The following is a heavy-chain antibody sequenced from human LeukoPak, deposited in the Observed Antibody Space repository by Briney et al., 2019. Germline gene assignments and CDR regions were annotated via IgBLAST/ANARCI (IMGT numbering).Heavy chain of an antibody. J-gene: IGHJ6*03. V-gene: IGHV3-7*03. Sequence: PGGSLRLSCAASGFTFSQYWMSWVRQAPGKGLEWVANIKHDGSEKQDGSEKNYVDSVKGRFTISRDNAKNSLYLQMNSLRAEDTAVYYCARRRSSWLLYYYYTDVWGKGTTVTVSS. CDR3: ARRRSSWLLYYYYTDV. CDR2: IKHDGSEKQDGSEK. D-gene: IGHD6-13*01. CDR1: GFTFSQYW.